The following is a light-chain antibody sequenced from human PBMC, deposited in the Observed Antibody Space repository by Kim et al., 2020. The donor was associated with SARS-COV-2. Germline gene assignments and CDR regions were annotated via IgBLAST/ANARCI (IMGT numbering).Light chain of an antibody. CDR2: DTD. V-gene: IGLV7-46*01. Sequence: LTCDSSSGTVSPDHVRHWCQQKPGRVPTTLFYDTDKTLSWAPARVSGSVLGGKAVLSLSGAQPEDEADYYCFLSYSGTLWVFGGGTKVTVL. J-gene: IGLJ3*02. CDR3: FLSYSGTLWV. CDR1: SGTVSPDHV.